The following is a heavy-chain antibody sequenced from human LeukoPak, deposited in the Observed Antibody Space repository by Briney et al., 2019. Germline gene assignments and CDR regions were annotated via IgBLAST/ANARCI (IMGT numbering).Heavy chain of an antibody. CDR3: AVDCSSPSCYGQSAFDI. CDR2: ISTGGDRA. Sequence: GGSLILSCAASGFTFSNYAMDWVRQAPGKALEGVSAISTGGDRAYYADSVKGRFTTSRDNSRNTLYLQLNSLRAEDTAIYYCAVDCSSPSCYGQSAFDIWGQGTMVTVSS. V-gene: IGHV3-23*01. J-gene: IGHJ3*02. D-gene: IGHD2-2*01. CDR1: GFTFSNYA.